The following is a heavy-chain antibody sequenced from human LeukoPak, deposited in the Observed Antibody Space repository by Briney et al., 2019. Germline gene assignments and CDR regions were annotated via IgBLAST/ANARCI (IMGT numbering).Heavy chain of an antibody. CDR1: GGSFFGYH. V-gene: IGHV4-34*01. J-gene: IGHJ4*02. CDR2: INHRGIT. D-gene: IGHD4-23*01. Sequence: SETLSLTCAVSGGSFFGYHWNWVRQVPGKGLEWIGEINHRGITNYNPSLKSRVTISVDTSKNQFSLRLRSVTAADTAVYYCARDPTTVITTPYYFDDWGQGTPVTVSS. CDR3: ARDPTTVITTPYYFDD.